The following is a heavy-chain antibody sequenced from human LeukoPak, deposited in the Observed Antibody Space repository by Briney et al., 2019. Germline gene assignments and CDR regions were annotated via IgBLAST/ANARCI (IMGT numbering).Heavy chain of an antibody. D-gene: IGHD2-15*01. V-gene: IGHV1-2*02. CDR1: GYTFTGYY. Sequence: EASVKVSCKASGYTFTGYYMHWVRQAPGQGLEWMGWINPNSGGTNYAQKFQGRVTMTRDTSISTAYMELSRLRSDDTAVYYCARKGANCSGGSCYHFDYWGQGTLVTVSS. J-gene: IGHJ4*02. CDR3: ARKGANCSGGSCYHFDY. CDR2: INPNSGGT.